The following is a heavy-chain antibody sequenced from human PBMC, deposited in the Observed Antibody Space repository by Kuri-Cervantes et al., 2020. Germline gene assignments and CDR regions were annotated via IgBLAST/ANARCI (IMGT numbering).Heavy chain of an antibody. V-gene: IGHV4-38-2*02. CDR3: ARTAITMIVLSVYDAFDI. CDR2: IYHSGST. Sequence: GSLRLSCKGSGYSFTSYWIGWVRQMPGKGLEWIGSIYHSGSTYYNPSLKSRVTISVDTSKNQFSLKLSSVTAADTAVYYCARTAITMIVLSVYDAFDIWGQGTMVTVSS. J-gene: IGHJ3*02. D-gene: IGHD3-22*01. CDR1: GYSFTSYW.